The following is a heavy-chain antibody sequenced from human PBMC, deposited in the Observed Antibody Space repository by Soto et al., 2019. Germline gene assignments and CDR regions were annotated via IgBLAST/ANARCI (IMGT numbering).Heavy chain of an antibody. D-gene: IGHD2-21*01. Sequence: ASVKVSCKASGYTFSGHYIHWLRQAPGQSLEWMGWINPYSGGTHFARKFPDRVTMARDTSVSTAYMELSSLKSDDTAVYYCARPQYGETYFDSWGQGTVVTVSS. CDR3: ARPQYGETYFDS. CDR2: INPYSGGT. V-gene: IGHV1-2*02. CDR1: GYTFSGHY. J-gene: IGHJ4*02.